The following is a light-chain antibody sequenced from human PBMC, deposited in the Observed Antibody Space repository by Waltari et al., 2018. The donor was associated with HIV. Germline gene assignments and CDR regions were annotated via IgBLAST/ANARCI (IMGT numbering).Light chain of an antibody. V-gene: IGLV1-47*01. CDR1: IPNLGGIF. J-gene: IGLJ3*02. CDR2: RND. CDR3: STWDNSLSHWV. Sequence: QSVVTQPPSASGTPGQTISISCPGDIPNLGGIFVYWYQHRPGTAPRLLLYRNDQRPSGVPDRFSGSKSATSASLAISGLRSEDEADYHCSTWDNSLSHWVFGGGTKVTVL.